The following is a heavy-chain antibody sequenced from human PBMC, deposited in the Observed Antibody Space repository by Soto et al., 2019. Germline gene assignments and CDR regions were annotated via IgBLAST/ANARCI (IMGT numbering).Heavy chain of an antibody. CDR2: INHSGST. D-gene: IGHD3-16*01. CDR3: GKKKIMAFFAY. V-gene: IGHV4-34*01. Sequence: SETLSLTCAVFGGSFSGYYWTWIRQPPGTGLEWIGEINHSGSTNYNPSLKSRVTISVDTSKNQFSLKLTSLTAADTAVYYWGKKKIMAFFAYGGEETLVPVS. CDR1: GGSFSGYY. J-gene: IGHJ4*02.